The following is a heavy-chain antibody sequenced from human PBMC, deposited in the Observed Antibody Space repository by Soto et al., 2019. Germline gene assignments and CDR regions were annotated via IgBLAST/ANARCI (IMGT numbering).Heavy chain of an antibody. D-gene: IGHD2-2*01. J-gene: IGHJ4*02. Sequence: GGSLRLSCAASGFTFSTYSMNWVRQAPGKGLEWVAYINSTGTIKYYAGSVKGRFTISRDNAKNSLYLQMNSLRAEDTAVYYCARMSSSISPGCWGQGTQVTVSS. CDR1: GFTFSTYS. V-gene: IGHV3-48*01. CDR2: INSTGTIK. CDR3: ARMSSSISPGC.